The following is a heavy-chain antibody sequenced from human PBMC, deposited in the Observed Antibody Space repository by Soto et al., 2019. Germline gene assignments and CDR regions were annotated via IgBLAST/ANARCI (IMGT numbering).Heavy chain of an antibody. CDR3: SGYCIIGVCYRDY. V-gene: IGHV3-15*01. J-gene: IGHJ4*02. CDR1: GFTFSKAL. D-gene: IGHD2-8*01. Sequence: EVQLVESGGGLVKPGGSLRLSCAASGFTFSKALMTWVRQAPGKGLEWIGRIKSKTEGGTTDYAAPVKGRFTISRDDSKNTLYLQMNSLKREDTAVYYCSGYCIIGVCYRDYWGQGTLVTVSS. CDR2: IKSKTEGGTT.